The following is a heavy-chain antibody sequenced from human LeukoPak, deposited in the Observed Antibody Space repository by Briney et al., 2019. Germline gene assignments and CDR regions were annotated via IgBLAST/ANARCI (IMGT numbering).Heavy chain of an antibody. J-gene: IGHJ4*02. CDR2: ISSSSSYI. Sequence: PGGSLRLSCAASGFTFSSYSMNWVRQAPGKGLEWVSSISSSSSYIYYADSVKGRFTISRDNAKNSLYLQMNSLRAEDTAVYYCARDPTANCGGDCYFDYWGQGTLVTVSS. CDR3: ARDPTANCGGDCYFDY. V-gene: IGHV3-21*01. CDR1: GFTFSSYS. D-gene: IGHD2-21*02.